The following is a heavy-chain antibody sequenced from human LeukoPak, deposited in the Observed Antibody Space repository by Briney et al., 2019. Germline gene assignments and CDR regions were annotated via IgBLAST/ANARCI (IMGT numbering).Heavy chain of an antibody. D-gene: IGHD1-14*01. CDR2: TYYSGST. V-gene: IGHV4-31*03. J-gene: IGHJ3*02. Sequence: PSETLSLTCTVSGGSISSGGYYWSWIRRHPGKGLEWIGYTYYSGSTYYNPSLKSRVTISVGTSKNQFSLKLSSVTAADTAVYYCARDSGTEWAFDIWGQGTMVTVSS. CDR1: GGSISSGGYY. CDR3: ARDSGTEWAFDI.